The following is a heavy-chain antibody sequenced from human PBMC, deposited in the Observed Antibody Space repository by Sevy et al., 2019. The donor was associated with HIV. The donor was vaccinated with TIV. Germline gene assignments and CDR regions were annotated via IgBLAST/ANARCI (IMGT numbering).Heavy chain of an antibody. CDR3: TTDGYSSSWYPTYYYGMDV. J-gene: IGHJ6*02. CDR2: IKSKTDGGTT. CDR1: GFTFSNAW. Sequence: GGSLRLSCAASGFTFSNAWMSWVRQAPGKGLEWVGRIKSKTDGGTTDYAAPVKGRLTISRDNSKNTLYLQMNSLKTEDTAVYYCTTDGYSSSWYPTYYYGMDVWGQGTTVTVSS. D-gene: IGHD6-13*01. V-gene: IGHV3-15*01.